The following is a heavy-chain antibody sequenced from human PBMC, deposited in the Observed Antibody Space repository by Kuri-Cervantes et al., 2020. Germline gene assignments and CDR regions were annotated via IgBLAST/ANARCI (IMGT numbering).Heavy chain of an antibody. V-gene: IGHV1-8*01. CDR3: ARVHYDFWSGPTDY. D-gene: IGHD3-3*01. CDR1: GYTFTNYD. J-gene: IGHJ4*02. Sequence: ASVKVSCKASGYTFTNYDINWVRQATGQGLEWMGWMNPKSGNTGYAQKFQGRVTMTRNTSISTAYMELRSLRSDDTAVYYCARVHYDFWSGPTDYWGQGTLVTVSS. CDR2: MNPKSGNT.